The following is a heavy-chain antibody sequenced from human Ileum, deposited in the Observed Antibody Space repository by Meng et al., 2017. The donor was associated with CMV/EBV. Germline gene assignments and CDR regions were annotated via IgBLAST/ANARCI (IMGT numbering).Heavy chain of an antibody. V-gene: IGHV1-2*06. D-gene: IGHD6-13*01. CDR3: ARADTITAAAYAFDY. CDR1: GYPVTGYY. J-gene: IGHJ4*02. Sequence: SGYPVTGYYMHWVRQAPGQGLEWMGRVNPDSGGTNYAQKFQGRVTMTRDTSISTAYMDLSRLRSDDTAVYYCARADTITAAAYAFDYWGQGTLVTVSS. CDR2: VNPDSGGT.